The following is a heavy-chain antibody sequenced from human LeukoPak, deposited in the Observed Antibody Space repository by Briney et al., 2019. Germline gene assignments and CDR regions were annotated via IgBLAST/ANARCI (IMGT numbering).Heavy chain of an antibody. CDR2: ISYDGSNK. Sequence: GRSLRLSCAASGFTFSSYGMHWVRQAPGKGLEWVAVISYDGSNKYYADSVKGRFTISRDSSKNTLYLQMNSLRAEDTAVYYCAIAVADDGFDYWGQGTLVTVSS. CDR3: AIAVADDGFDY. D-gene: IGHD6-19*01. V-gene: IGHV3-30*03. CDR1: GFTFSSYG. J-gene: IGHJ4*02.